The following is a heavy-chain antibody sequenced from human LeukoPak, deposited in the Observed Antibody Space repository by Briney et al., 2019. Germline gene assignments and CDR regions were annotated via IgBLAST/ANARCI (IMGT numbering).Heavy chain of an antibody. J-gene: IGHJ4*02. V-gene: IGHV3-11*05. CDR3: ARVLGGWYFDY. Sequence: GGSLRLSCAASGFTFSDYYMSCTRQAPGKGLEWVSYISSSSSYTNYADSVKGRFTISRDNAKNSLYLQMNSLRAEDTAVYYCARVLGGWYFDYWGQGTLVTVSS. CDR2: ISSSSSYT. D-gene: IGHD6-19*01. CDR1: GFTFSDYY.